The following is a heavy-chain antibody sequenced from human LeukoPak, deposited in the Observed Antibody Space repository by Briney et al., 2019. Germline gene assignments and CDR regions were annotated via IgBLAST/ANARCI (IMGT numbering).Heavy chain of an antibody. V-gene: IGHV3-21*01. D-gene: IGHD2/OR15-2a*01. CDR1: GFTFRRYN. J-gene: IGHJ4*02. Sequence: GGSLRLSCAGSGFTFRRYNMNWVRQAPGKGLEWVSSISSSSNYISYADSLKGRFIVSRDNAKNSVDLQMNSLRAEDTAVYYCAREFFPPGLLTIVFDKWGQGTLLSVSS. CDR3: AREFFPPGLLTIVFDK. CDR2: ISSSSNYI.